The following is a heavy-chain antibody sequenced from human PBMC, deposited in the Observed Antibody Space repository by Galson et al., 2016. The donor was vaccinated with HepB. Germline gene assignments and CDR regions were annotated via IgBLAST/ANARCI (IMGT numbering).Heavy chain of an antibody. CDR1: GDSVSSNSAA. CDR2: TYYRARWYN. J-gene: IGHJ4*02. V-gene: IGHV6-1*01. D-gene: IGHD3-10*01. Sequence: CAISGDSVSSNSAAWNWLRQSPSRGLEWLGRTYYRARWYNDYAVSVKSRITIHPDTSKNQFSLHLNSVPPEDTAVYYCARGVRFGSLDYWGQGTLVTVSS. CDR3: ARGVRFGSLDY.